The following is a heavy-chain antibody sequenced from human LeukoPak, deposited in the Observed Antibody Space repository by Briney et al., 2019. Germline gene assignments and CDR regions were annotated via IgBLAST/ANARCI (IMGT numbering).Heavy chain of an antibody. Sequence: SETLSLTCTVSGCTISSYYWRWFRQPPGKGLEWIGYIYYSGGTNYNPSRKRRVTISVDTSKNQFSLKLSSVTAADTAVYYCARNRSYGIASRYYHWFDPWGQGTLVTVSS. D-gene: IGHD6-6*01. V-gene: IGHV4-59*01. J-gene: IGHJ5*02. CDR3: ARNRSYGIASRYYHWFDP. CDR2: IYYSGGT. CDR1: GCTISSYY.